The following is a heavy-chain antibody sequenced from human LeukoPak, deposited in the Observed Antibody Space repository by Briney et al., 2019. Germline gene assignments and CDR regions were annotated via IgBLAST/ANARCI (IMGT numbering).Heavy chain of an antibody. CDR2: MNPNRGNT. V-gene: IGHV1-8*01. D-gene: IGHD6-13*01. CDR3: ARGKTKAAAGLRFDP. CDR1: GYTFTSYD. Sequence: ASVTVSCKASGYTFTSYDINWVRQATGQGLEWMGWMNPNRGNTGYAQKFQGRVTMTRNTSISTAYMELSSLRSEDTAVYYCARGKTKAAAGLRFDPWGQGTLVTVSS. J-gene: IGHJ5*02.